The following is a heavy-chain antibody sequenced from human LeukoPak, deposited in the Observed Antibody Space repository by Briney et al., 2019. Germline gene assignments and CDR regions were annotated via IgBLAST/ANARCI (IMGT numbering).Heavy chain of an antibody. D-gene: IGHD2-21*02. Sequence: SETLSLTCTVSGGSISSYYWSWIRQPAGKGLEWIGRIYTSGSTNYNPSLKSRVTISVDTSKNQFSLKLSSVTAADTAVYYCARARMIVVVTAIRYWGQGTLVTVSS. CDR2: IYTSGST. CDR3: ARARMIVVVTAIRY. V-gene: IGHV4-4*07. J-gene: IGHJ4*02. CDR1: GGSISSYY.